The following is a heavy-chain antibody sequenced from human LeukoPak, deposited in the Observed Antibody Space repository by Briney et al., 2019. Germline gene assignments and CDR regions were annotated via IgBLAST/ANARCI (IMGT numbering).Heavy chain of an antibody. Sequence: SETLSLTYAVYGGSFSGYYWSWIRQPPGKGLEWIGEINHSGSTNYNPSLKSRVTISVDTSKNQFSLKLSSVTAADTAVYYCARGGDSYGSPGWFDPWGQGTLVTVSS. CDR1: GGSFSGYY. J-gene: IGHJ5*02. D-gene: IGHD5-18*01. CDR3: ARGGDSYGSPGWFDP. CDR2: INHSGST. V-gene: IGHV4-34*01.